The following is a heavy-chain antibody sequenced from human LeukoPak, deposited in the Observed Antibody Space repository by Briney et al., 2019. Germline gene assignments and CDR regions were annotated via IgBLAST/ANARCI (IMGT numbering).Heavy chain of an antibody. CDR2: ISAYNGNT. Sequence: ASVKVSCKASGYTFTGYYMHWVRQAPGQGLEWMGWISAYNGNTNYAQKLQGRVTMTTDTSTSTAYMELRSLRSDDTAVYYCARVRSSGWYGDWGQGTLVTVSS. J-gene: IGHJ4*02. D-gene: IGHD6-19*01. CDR3: ARVRSSGWYGD. CDR1: GYTFTGYY. V-gene: IGHV1-18*04.